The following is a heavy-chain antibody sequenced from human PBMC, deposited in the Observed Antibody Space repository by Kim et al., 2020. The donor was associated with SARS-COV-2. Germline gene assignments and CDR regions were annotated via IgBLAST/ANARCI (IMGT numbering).Heavy chain of an antibody. CDR1: GFTFSSYG. V-gene: IGHV3-21*01. CDR2: ISSSSSYI. Sequence: GGSLRLSCAASGFTFSSYGMNWVRQAPGKGLEWVSAISSSSSYIYYADSVKGRFTISRDNAKNSLYLQMNSLRAEDTAVYYCARDRFIMWTIPFYYYGMVVSGAR. J-gene: IGHJ6*01. CDR3: ARDRFIMWTIPFYYYGMVV. D-gene: IGHD3-16*01.